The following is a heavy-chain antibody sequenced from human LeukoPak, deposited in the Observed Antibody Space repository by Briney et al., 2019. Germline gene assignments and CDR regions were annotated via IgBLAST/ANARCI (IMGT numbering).Heavy chain of an antibody. Sequence: PGRSLRLSCAASGFNFNNYGMHWVRQAPGKGLEWVAVISHDGSNKYYADSVKGRFTISRDNAKNSLYLQMNSLRAEDTAVYYCARNYYGSGSYPGFDPWGQGTLVTVSS. CDR2: ISHDGSNK. D-gene: IGHD3-10*01. CDR1: GFNFNNYG. J-gene: IGHJ5*02. V-gene: IGHV3-30*03. CDR3: ARNYYGSGSYPGFDP.